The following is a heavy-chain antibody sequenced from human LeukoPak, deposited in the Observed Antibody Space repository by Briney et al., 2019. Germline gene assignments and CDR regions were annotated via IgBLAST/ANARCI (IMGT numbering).Heavy chain of an antibody. J-gene: IGHJ5*01. Sequence: EGSLRLSCAASEFTFSTYLMTWVRQAPGKGLEWVANIKQDGSEKYYADSVRGRFTISRDNGKKSLYLQMNSLRVEDTAVYYCAGERPSSSWYDFWGQGTLVTVSS. CDR3: AGERPSSSWYDF. V-gene: IGHV3-7*01. D-gene: IGHD6-13*01. CDR1: EFTFSTYL. CDR2: IKQDGSEK.